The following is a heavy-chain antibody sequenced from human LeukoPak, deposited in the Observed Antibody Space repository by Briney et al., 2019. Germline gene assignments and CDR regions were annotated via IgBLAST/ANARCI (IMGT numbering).Heavy chain of an antibody. CDR3: AKGPLVTLDI. CDR1: GFTFSSYA. V-gene: IGHV3-23*01. D-gene: IGHD2-8*02. Sequence: GGSLRLSCAASGFTFSSYAMSWVRQAPGKGLEWVSGISGSGGSTYYADSVKGRFTISRDNSKNTLYLHMNSLRAEDTAVYYCAKGPLVTLDIWGQGTMVTVSS. J-gene: IGHJ3*02. CDR2: ISGSGGST.